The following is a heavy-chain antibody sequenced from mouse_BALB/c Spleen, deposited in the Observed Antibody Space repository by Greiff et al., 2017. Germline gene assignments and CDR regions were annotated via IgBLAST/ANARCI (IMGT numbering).Heavy chain of an antibody. CDR1: GFTFSSFG. V-gene: IGHV5-17*02. CDR2: ISSGSSTI. Sequence: EVQGVESGGGLVQPGGSRKLSCAASGFTFSSFGMHWVRQAPEKGLEWVAYISSGSSTIYYADTVKGRFTISRDNPKNTLFLQMTSLRSEDTAMYYCARYDYYYFDYWGQGTTLTVSS. CDR3: ARYDYYYFDY. D-gene: IGHD2-4*01. J-gene: IGHJ2*01.